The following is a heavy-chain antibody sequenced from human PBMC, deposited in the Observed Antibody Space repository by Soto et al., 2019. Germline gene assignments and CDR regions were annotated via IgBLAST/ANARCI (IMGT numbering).Heavy chain of an antibody. CDR3: AREDGWRFSSNAYRKFYFDQ. V-gene: IGHV4-61*01. J-gene: IGHJ4*02. CDR2: IHYRGSD. D-gene: IGHD3-16*01. Sequence: LXLTCIVSGGSVSRRIFYWSWILQPPGKGLEWIGSIHYRGSDNYNPSLKSRVSVSLDTSRNQFSLMLTSVTAADTALYYCAREDGWRFSSNAYRKFYFDQWGQGTLVTVSS. CDR1: GGSVSRRIFY.